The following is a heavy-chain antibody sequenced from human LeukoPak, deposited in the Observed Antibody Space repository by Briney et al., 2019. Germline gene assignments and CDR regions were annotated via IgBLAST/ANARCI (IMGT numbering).Heavy chain of an antibody. CDR3: AREGAYYDSSGGAFDI. CDR1: GGSISSGGYY. Sequence: SETLSLTCTVSGGSISSGGYYWSWLRQHPGTGLEWIVYIYYSGSTYYNPSLKSRVTISVYTSKNQFSLKLSSVTAADTAVYYCAREGAYYDSSGGAFDIWGQGTMVTVSS. D-gene: IGHD3-22*01. CDR2: IYYSGST. J-gene: IGHJ3*02. V-gene: IGHV4-31*03.